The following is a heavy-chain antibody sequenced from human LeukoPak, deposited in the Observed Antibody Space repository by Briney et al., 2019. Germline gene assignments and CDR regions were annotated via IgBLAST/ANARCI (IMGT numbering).Heavy chain of an antibody. J-gene: IGHJ6*03. Sequence: SGGSLRLSCAASGFTFSSYGMSWVRQAPGKGLEWVSAISGSGGSTYYADSVKGRFTISRDNSKSTLYLQMNSLRAEDTAVYYCAKMGLFNYYYMDVWGKGTTVTVSS. D-gene: IGHD2-21*01. CDR3: AKMGLFNYYYMDV. CDR2: ISGSGGST. V-gene: IGHV3-23*01. CDR1: GFTFSSYG.